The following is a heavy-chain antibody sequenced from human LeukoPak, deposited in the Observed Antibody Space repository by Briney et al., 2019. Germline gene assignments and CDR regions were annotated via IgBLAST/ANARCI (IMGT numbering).Heavy chain of an antibody. Sequence: SETLSLTCAVYGGSFSGYYWSWIRQPPGKGLEWIGEISHSGSTNYNPSLKSRVTISVDTSKNQFSLKLSSVTAADTAVYYCARGEYSSGWLFDYWGQGTLVTVSS. CDR2: ISHSGST. J-gene: IGHJ4*02. V-gene: IGHV4-34*01. D-gene: IGHD6-19*01. CDR3: ARGEYSSGWLFDY. CDR1: GGSFSGYY.